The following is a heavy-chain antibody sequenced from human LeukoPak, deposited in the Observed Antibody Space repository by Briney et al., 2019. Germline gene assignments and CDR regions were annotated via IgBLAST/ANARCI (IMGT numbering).Heavy chain of an antibody. Sequence: ASVKVSCKASGYTFTGYYMYWVRQAPGQGLDWMGWINPNSGGTNYAQRFQGRVTMTRDTSISTAYMELSRLRPDDTAVYYRARDYDSSGYSSDYWGQGTLVTVSS. CDR1: GYTFTGYY. V-gene: IGHV1-2*02. CDR3: ARDYDSSGYSSDY. D-gene: IGHD3-22*01. J-gene: IGHJ4*02. CDR2: INPNSGGT.